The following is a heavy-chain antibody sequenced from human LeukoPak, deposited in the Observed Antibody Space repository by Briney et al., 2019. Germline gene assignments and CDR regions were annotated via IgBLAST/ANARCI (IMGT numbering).Heavy chain of an antibody. V-gene: IGHV3-21*01. CDR2: ISSSSSYI. Sequence: GGSLRLSCAASGFTFSSYSMTWVRQAPGKGLEWVSSISSSSSYIYYADSVKGRFTISRDNAKNSLYLQMNSLRAEDTAVYYCAVPAAIGGFNPWGQGTLVTVSS. CDR3: AVPAAIGGFNP. D-gene: IGHD2-2*01. J-gene: IGHJ5*02. CDR1: GFTFSSYS.